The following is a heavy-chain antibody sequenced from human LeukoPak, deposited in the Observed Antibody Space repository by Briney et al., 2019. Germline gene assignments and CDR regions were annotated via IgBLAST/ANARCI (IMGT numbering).Heavy chain of an antibody. Sequence: GGSLRLSCAACGFTLSSYAMRWVRQAPGKGVEGVSAIRGSGGSTYYADSVKGRFTISRDNSKNTLYLQMNSLRAEDTAVYYCAKVPPGIAVAGHFDYWGQGTLVTVSS. CDR3: AKVPPGIAVAGHFDY. J-gene: IGHJ4*02. CDR2: IRGSGGST. CDR1: GFTLSSYA. D-gene: IGHD6-19*01. V-gene: IGHV3-23*01.